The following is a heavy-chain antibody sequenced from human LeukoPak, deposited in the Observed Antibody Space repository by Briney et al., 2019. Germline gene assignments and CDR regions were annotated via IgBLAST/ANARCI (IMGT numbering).Heavy chain of an antibody. CDR3: ARGGYYDSSGYYQGY. J-gene: IGHJ4*02. D-gene: IGHD3-22*01. CDR2: INSDGSST. V-gene: IGHV3-74*01. CDR1: GFTFSSYW. Sequence: GRSLRLSCAASGFTFSSYWMHWVRQAPGKGLVWVSRINSDGSSTSYADSVKGRFTISRDNAKNTLYLQMNSLRAEDTAVYYCARGGYYDSSGYYQGYWGQGTLVTVSS.